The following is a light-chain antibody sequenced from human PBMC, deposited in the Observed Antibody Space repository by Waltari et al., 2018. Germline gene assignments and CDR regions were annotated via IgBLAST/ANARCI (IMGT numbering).Light chain of an antibody. J-gene: IGKJ1*01. CDR1: QTINNW. Sequence: DIQMTQSPATLSASVGDRVTITCRASQTINNWLAWYQQKPGKAPKLLIYKASTLESGIPSRFSGSGSGTEFTLTIRSLQPDDFATYYCQHSGDSVWHFGQGTTVEI. CDR3: QHSGDSVWH. CDR2: KAS. V-gene: IGKV1-5*03.